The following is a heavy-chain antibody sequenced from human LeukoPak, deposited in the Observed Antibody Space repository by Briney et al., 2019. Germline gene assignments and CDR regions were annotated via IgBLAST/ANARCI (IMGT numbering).Heavy chain of an antibody. V-gene: IGHV3-7*04. D-gene: IGHD6-19*01. CDR2: INQDGSEK. CDR3: AREIPVAGKRSWFDP. Sequence: GGSLRLSCAASGFTFNNAWMSWVRQGPGKGLECVANINQDGSEKNYVDSVKGRFSVSRDNAKNSLFLYINSLRVEDTGIYYCAREIPVAGKRSWFDPWGQGTLVTVSS. CDR1: GFTFNNAW. J-gene: IGHJ5*02.